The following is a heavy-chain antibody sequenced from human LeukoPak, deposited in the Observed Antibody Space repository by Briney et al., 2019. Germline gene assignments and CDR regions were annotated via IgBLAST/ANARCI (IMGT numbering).Heavy chain of an antibody. CDR3: ARRDGYNWNYFDY. V-gene: IGHV1-2*02. Sequence: ASVKVSCKASGYTFTGYYMHWVRQAPGQGLEWMGWINPNSGGTNYAQKFQGRVTMTRDTSISTAYMELSRLRSDDTAVYYCARRDGYNWNYFDYWGQGTLVTVSS. CDR1: GYTFTGYY. CDR2: INPNSGGT. J-gene: IGHJ4*02. D-gene: IGHD5-24*01.